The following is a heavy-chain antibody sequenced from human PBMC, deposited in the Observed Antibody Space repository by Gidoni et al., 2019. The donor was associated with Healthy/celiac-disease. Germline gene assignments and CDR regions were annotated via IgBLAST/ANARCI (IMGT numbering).Heavy chain of an antibody. J-gene: IGHJ4*02. Sequence: EVQLVESGGGLIQPGGSLRLSCADSGFTVSSNYMSWVRQAPGKGLEWVSVIYSGGSTYYADSVKGRFTISRDNSKNTLYLQMNSLRAEDTAVYYCARDYLNCGGDCYSGDYWGQGTLVTVSS. CDR3: ARDYLNCGGDCYSGDY. D-gene: IGHD2-21*01. V-gene: IGHV3-53*01. CDR2: IYSGGST. CDR1: GFTVSSNY.